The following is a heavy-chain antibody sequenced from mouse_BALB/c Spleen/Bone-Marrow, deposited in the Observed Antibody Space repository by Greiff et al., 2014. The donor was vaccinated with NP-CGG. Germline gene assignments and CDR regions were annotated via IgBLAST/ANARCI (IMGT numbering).Heavy chain of an antibody. J-gene: IGHJ3*01. V-gene: IGHV2-2*02. CDR3: ARNFGLAWFAY. Sequence: VKLVESGPGLVQPSQSLSITYTVSGFSLTSYGVHWVRQSPGKGLEWLGVIWSGGSTDYNAAFISRLSISKDNSKNQVFFKMNSLQANDTAVYYCARNFGLAWFAYWGQGTLVTVSA. CDR2: IWSGGST. CDR1: GFSLTSYG.